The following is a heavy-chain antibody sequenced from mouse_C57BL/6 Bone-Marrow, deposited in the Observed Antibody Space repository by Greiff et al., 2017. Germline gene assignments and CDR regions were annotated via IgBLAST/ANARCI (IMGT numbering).Heavy chain of an antibody. Sequence: EVKLQESGGGLVQPGGSLKLSCAASGFTFSDYYMYWVRQTPEKRLEWVAYISNGGGSTYYPDTVKGRFTISRDNAKNTLYLQMSRLKSEDTAMYYCARHGPMDYWGQGTSVTVSS. V-gene: IGHV5-12*01. CDR2: ISNGGGST. J-gene: IGHJ4*01. CDR1: GFTFSDYY. CDR3: ARHGPMDY.